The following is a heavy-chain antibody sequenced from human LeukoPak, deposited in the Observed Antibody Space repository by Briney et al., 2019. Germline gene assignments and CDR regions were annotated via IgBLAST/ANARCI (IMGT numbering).Heavy chain of an antibody. CDR2: IYSGGTT. D-gene: IGHD3-16*01. CDR3: ARDLVPGAFDI. V-gene: IGHV3-53*05. Sequence: PGGSLRLSCAASGFTVSSNYMSWVRQAPGKGLEWVSVIYSGGTTNYADSVKGRSTISRDNSKNTLFLQMNSLRAEDTAVYYCARDLVPGAFDIWGQGTMVTVSS. J-gene: IGHJ3*02. CDR1: GFTVSSNY.